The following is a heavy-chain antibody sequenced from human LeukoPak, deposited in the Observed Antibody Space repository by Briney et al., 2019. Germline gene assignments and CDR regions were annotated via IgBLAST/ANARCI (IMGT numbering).Heavy chain of an antibody. V-gene: IGHV4-34*01. CDR3: ARTLQSWNFRNYYYYMDV. CDR1: GGSFSGYY. J-gene: IGHJ6*03. D-gene: IGHD1-7*01. Sequence: SETLSLTCAVYGGSFSGYYWSWIRQPPGKGLEWIGEINHSGSTNYNPSLKSRVTISVDTSKNQFSLKLSSVTAADTAVYYCARTLQSWNFRNYYYYMDVWGKGTTVTVSS. CDR2: INHSGST.